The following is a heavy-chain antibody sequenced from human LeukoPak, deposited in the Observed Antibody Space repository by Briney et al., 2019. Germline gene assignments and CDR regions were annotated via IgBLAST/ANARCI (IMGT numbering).Heavy chain of an antibody. CDR1: GGSISSYY. CDR3: ARDRGASYGGCDY. J-gene: IGHJ4*02. CDR2: IYYSGST. V-gene: IGHV4-59*01. Sequence: PSETLSLTCTVSGGSISSYYWSWIRQPPGKGLEWIGYIYYSGSTNYNPSLKSRVTISVDTSKNQFSLKLSSVTAADTAVYYCARDRGASYGGCDYWGQGTLVTVSS. D-gene: IGHD3-16*01.